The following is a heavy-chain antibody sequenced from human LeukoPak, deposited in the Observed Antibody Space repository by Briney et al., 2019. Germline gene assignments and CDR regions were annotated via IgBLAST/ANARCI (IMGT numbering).Heavy chain of an antibody. V-gene: IGHV4-34*01. CDR2: INHSGST. CDR1: GGSSSGYY. D-gene: IGHD6-13*01. CDR3: ARCDRSSSSWTY. Sequence: PSETLSLTCAVYGGSSSGYYWSWIRQPPGKELEWIGEINHSGSTNYNPSLKSRVTISVDTSKNQFSLKLSSVTAADTAVYYCARCDRSSSSWTYWGQGTLVTVSS. J-gene: IGHJ4*02.